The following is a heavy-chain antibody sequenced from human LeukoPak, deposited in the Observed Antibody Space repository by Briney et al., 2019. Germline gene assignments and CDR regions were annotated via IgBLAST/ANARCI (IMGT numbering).Heavy chain of an antibody. CDR1: GFTFSSYA. V-gene: IGHV3-23*01. CDR3: AKIAARPADYYYYGMDV. D-gene: IGHD6-6*01. J-gene: IGHJ6*02. CDR2: ISGSGGST. Sequence: GALRLSCAASGFTFSSYAMSWVRQAPGKGLEWVSAISGSGGSTYYADSVKGRFTISRDNSKNTLYLQMNSLRAEDTAVYYCAKIAARPADYYYYGMDVWGQGTTVTVSS.